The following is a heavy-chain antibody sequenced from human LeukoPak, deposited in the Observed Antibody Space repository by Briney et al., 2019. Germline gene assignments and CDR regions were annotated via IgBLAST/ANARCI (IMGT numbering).Heavy chain of an antibody. CDR1: GFTFSSYW. CDR2: ISGSSGST. D-gene: IGHD2-8*02. V-gene: IGHV3-23*01. Sequence: GGSLRLSCVASGFTFSSYWMHWVRQAPGKGLEWVSAISGSSGSTYYADSVKGRFTISRDNSKNTLYLQMNSLRAEDTAVYYCAKDIGGVIHYYYMDVWGKGTTVTVSS. J-gene: IGHJ6*03. CDR3: AKDIGGVIHYYYMDV.